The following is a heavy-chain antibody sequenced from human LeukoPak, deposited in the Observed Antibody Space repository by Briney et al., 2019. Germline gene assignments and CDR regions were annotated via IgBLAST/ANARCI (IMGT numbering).Heavy chain of an antibody. CDR3: AREGVEMATPVLDY. Sequence: GGGLRLSCVASGCTLSYYYMSWMRPAPWRGVEWVSYISSSGSTIYYADSVKGRFTISRDNAKNSLYLQMNSLRAEDTAVYYCAREGVEMATPVLDYWGQGTLVTVSS. CDR1: GCTLSYYY. J-gene: IGHJ4*02. D-gene: IGHD5-24*01. V-gene: IGHV3-11*01. CDR2: ISSSGSTI.